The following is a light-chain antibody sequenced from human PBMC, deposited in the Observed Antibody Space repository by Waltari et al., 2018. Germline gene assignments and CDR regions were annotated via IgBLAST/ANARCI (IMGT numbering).Light chain of an antibody. CDR2: EAS. J-gene: IGKJ5*01. CDR1: QSVTGY. V-gene: IGKV1-39*01. CDR3: QQSDTNPSA. Sequence: DIQMTQSPSSLSASVGDRVTISCRARQSVTGYLNWYQQKSGKGPKLLIYEASRLHSGHPSRFSGSQSGTDFTLTISFLQPEDFATYDSQQSDTNPSAFGQGTRLEIK.